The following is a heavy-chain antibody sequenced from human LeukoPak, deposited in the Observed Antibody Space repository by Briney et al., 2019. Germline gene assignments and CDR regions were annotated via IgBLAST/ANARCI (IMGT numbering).Heavy chain of an antibody. CDR1: GFTLSSYS. CDR2: ISSSSSYI. Sequence: GGSLRLSCAASGFTLSSYSMNWVRQAPGKGLEWVSSISSSSSYIYYADSVKGRFTISRDNAKNSLYLQMNSLRAEDTAVCYCARSASIAAAGDAFDIWGQGTMVTVSS. CDR3: ARSASIAAAGDAFDI. V-gene: IGHV3-21*01. D-gene: IGHD6-13*01. J-gene: IGHJ3*02.